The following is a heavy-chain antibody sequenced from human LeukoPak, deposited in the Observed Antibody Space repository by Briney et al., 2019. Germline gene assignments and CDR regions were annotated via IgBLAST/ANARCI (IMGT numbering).Heavy chain of an antibody. CDR3: VKGAGYVWGSYRSPNNWFDP. J-gene: IGHJ5*02. Sequence: GGSLRLSCSASGFTFSSYAMHWVRQAPGKGLEYVSAISSNGGSTYYADSVKGRFTISRDNSKNTLYLQMSSLRAEDTAVYYCVKGAGYVWGSYRSPNNWFDPWGQGTLVTVSS. V-gene: IGHV3-64D*06. D-gene: IGHD3-16*02. CDR1: GFTFSSYA. CDR2: ISSNGGST.